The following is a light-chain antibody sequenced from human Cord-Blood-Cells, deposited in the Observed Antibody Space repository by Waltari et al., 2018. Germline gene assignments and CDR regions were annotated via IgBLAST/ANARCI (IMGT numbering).Light chain of an antibody. CDR1: RGSIASNY. CDR3: QSYDSSNRV. Sequence: NFMLTPPHSVSESPGKTVTISYTRSRGSIASNYLQGYQQRPGSSPTTVIYADNQRPSGVPDRFSGSIDSSSNSASLTISGLKTEDEADYYCQSYDSSNRVFGGGTKLTVL. V-gene: IGLV6-57*01. J-gene: IGLJ3*02. CDR2: ADN.